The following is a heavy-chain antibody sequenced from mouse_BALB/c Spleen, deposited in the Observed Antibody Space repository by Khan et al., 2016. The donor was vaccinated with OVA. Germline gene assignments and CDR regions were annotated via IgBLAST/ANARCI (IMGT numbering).Heavy chain of an antibody. J-gene: IGHJ1*01. Sequence: QVQLKESGPGLVAPSQSLSITCTVSGFSLTSYDISWIRQPPGKGLEWLGVIWTGGGTNYNSAFMSRLSISKDNSKSQVFLKMNSLQTDDTAIYXWVRRGHYYGSFYWYFDVWGAGTTVTVSS. CDR3: VRRGHYYGSFYWYFDV. V-gene: IGHV2-9-2*01. CDR1: GFSLTSYD. D-gene: IGHD1-1*01. CDR2: IWTGGGT.